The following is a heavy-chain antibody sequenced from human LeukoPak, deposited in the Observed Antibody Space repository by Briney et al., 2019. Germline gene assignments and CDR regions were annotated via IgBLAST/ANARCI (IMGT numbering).Heavy chain of an antibody. CDR1: GGTFSSYA. D-gene: IGHD1/OR15-1a*01. CDR3: ARDRTGKFDY. CDR2: IIPIFGKA. J-gene: IGHJ4*02. Sequence: PGASVKVSCQASGGTFSSYAISWVRQAPGQGLEWMGVIIPIFGKANYAQKFQGRVTITTDESTSTVYMELSSLRSEDTAVYYWARDRTGKFDYWGQGTLVTVSS. V-gene: IGHV1-69*05.